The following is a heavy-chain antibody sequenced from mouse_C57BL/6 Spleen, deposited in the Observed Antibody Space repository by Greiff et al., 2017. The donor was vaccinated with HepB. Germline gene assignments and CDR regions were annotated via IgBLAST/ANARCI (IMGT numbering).Heavy chain of an antibody. CDR2: IHPSDSDT. Sequence: QVQLKQPGAELVKPGASVKVSCKASGYTFTSYWMHWVKQRPGQGLEWIGRIHPSDSDTNYNQKFKGKATLTVDKSSSTAYMQLSSLTSEDSAVYYCAIENYDLYYAMDYWGQGTSVTVSS. CDR1: GYTFTSYW. J-gene: IGHJ4*01. D-gene: IGHD2-4*01. V-gene: IGHV1-74*01. CDR3: AIENYDLYYAMDY.